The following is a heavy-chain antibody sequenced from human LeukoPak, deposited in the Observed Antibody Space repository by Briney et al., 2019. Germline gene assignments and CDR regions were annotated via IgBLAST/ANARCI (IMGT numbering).Heavy chain of an antibody. CDR3: ATLVYSGSRYHFDT. D-gene: IGHD1-26*01. Sequence: SETLSLTCSVSNGAVKNYYWTWIRQPPGQGLEWIGNFLYSGTTTYRASLDSRLIISVDNSKNAVSLRLFSVTAADTAVYYCATLVYSGSRYHFDTWGQGALVTVSS. CDR1: NGAVKNYY. J-gene: IGHJ4*02. V-gene: IGHV4-59*02. CDR2: FLYSGTT.